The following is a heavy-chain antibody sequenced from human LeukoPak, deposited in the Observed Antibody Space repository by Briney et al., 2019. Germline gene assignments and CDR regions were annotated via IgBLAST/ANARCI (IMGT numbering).Heavy chain of an antibody. CDR3: ATQNFDY. Sequence: GGSLRLSCAASGFTPSNYAMSWVRQAPGQGLEWVSTISDNGGSTYYADSVKGRFTLSRDNSKSTLSLQMNSLRDDDTALYYCATQNFDYWGPGTLVTVSS. CDR2: ISDNGGST. CDR1: GFTPSNYA. J-gene: IGHJ4*02. V-gene: IGHV3-23*01.